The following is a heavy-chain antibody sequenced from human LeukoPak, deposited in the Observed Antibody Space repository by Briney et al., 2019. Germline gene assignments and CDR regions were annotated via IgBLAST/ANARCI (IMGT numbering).Heavy chain of an antibody. Sequence: SVKVSCKASGGTFSSYAISWVRQAPGQGLEWMERIIPIFGTANYAQKFQGRVTITADKSTSTAYMELSSLRSEDTAVYYCARHRIYSNYVNYWGQGTLVTVSS. CDR3: ARHRIYSNYVNY. V-gene: IGHV1-69*06. J-gene: IGHJ4*02. CDR1: GGTFSSYA. D-gene: IGHD4-11*01. CDR2: IIPIFGTA.